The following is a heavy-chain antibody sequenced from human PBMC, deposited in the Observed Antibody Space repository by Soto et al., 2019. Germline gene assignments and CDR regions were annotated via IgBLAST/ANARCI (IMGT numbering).Heavy chain of an antibody. CDR1: GGSVSSGSYY. Sequence: PSETLSLTCTVSGGSVSSGSYYWSWIRQPPGKGLEWIGYIYYSGSTNYNPSLKSRVTISVDTSKNQFSLKLSSVTAADTAVYYCARARILKIDPWGQGTLVTVSS. D-gene: IGHD2-15*01. CDR2: IYYSGST. CDR3: ARARILKIDP. V-gene: IGHV4-61*01. J-gene: IGHJ5*02.